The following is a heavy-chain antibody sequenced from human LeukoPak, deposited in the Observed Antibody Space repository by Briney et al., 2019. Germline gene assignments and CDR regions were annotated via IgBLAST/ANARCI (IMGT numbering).Heavy chain of an antibody. CDR2: FDPEDGET. CDR1: GYTLTELS. CDR3: AASTYPLLSSDSFDP. J-gene: IGHJ5*02. D-gene: IGHD2-2*01. V-gene: IGHV1-24*01. Sequence: ASVKVSCKVSGYTLTELSMHWVRQAPGKGLEWMGGFDPEDGETIYAQKFQDRVTMTEDTSTDTAYMELSSLRSEDTAVYYCAASTYPLLSSDSFDPWGQGTLVTVSS.